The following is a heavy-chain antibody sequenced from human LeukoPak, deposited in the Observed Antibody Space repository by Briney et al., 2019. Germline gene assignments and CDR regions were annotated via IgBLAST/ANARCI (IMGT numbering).Heavy chain of an antibody. D-gene: IGHD3-22*01. V-gene: IGHV1-2*02. CDR1: GYTFTGYY. CDR2: INPNTGRR. CDR3: ARENYYYEN. J-gene: IGHJ4*02. Sequence: ASVKVSCKASGYTFTGYYMHWVRQAPGQGLEWMGWINPNTGRRNYAQKFQGRVTMTRDTSINTAYMELSSLRSDDTAVYYCARENYYYENWGQGTLVTVSS.